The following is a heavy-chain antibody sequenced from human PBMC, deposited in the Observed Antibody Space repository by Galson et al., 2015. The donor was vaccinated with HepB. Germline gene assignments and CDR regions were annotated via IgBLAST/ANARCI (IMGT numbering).Heavy chain of an antibody. CDR2: ISYDGSNK. CDR3: AKDPYLYSALAGTMAGFDY. V-gene: IGHV3-30*18. D-gene: IGHD6-19*01. CDR1: GFTFSNYG. Sequence: SLRLSCAASGFTFSNYGMHWVRQAPGKGLEWVAVISYDGSNKYYADSVKGRFTISRDNSKNTLYLQMNSLRAEDTALYYCAKDPYLYSALAGTMAGFDYWGQGTLVPVSS. J-gene: IGHJ4*02.